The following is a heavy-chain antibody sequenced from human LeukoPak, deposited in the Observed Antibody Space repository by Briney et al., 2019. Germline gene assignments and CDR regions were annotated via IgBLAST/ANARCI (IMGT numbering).Heavy chain of an antibody. CDR2: ISGSGGST. Sequence: GGSLRLSCAASGFTFSSYAMSWVRQAPGKGLEWVSAISGSGGSTYYADSVKGRFTISRDNSKNTLYLQMNSLRAEDTAVYYCAKIRGERPGSYEDYWGQGTLVTVSS. CDR3: AKIRGERPGSYEDY. D-gene: IGHD3-10*01. J-gene: IGHJ4*02. CDR1: GFTFSSYA. V-gene: IGHV3-23*01.